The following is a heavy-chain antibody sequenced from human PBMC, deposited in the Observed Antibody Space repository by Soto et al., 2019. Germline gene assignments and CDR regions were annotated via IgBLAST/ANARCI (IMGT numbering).Heavy chain of an antibody. D-gene: IGHD3-22*01. Sequence: PGGSLRLSCAASGFTFSSYAMHWVRQAPGKGLEWVAVISYDGSNKYYADSVKGRFTISRDNSKNTLYLQMNSLRAEDTAVYYCARGSITMIVVVTGFDYWGQGTLVTVSS. CDR3: ARGSITMIVVVTGFDY. J-gene: IGHJ4*02. CDR2: ISYDGSNK. CDR1: GFTFSSYA. V-gene: IGHV3-30-3*01.